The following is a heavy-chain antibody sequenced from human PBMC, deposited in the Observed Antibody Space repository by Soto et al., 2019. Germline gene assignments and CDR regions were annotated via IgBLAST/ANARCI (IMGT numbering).Heavy chain of an antibody. V-gene: IGHV3-7*03. CDR2: IKQDGSEK. CDR1: GFTFSSYW. Sequence: GGSLRLSCAASGFTFSSYWMSWVRQAPGKGLEWVANIKQDGSEKYYVDSVKGRFTISRDNAKNSLYLQMNSLRAEDTAVYYCARGRSNWGRSHDAFDIWGQGTMVTVSS. J-gene: IGHJ3*02. D-gene: IGHD7-27*01. CDR3: ARGRSNWGRSHDAFDI.